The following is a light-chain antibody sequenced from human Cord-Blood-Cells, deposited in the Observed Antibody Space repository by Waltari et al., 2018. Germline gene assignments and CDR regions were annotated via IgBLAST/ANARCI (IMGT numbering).Light chain of an antibody. V-gene: IGKV1-39*01. Sequence: DIQMTQSPSSLSASVGDSVTITCRASQSISSYLNWYQQKPGKAPKLLIYAASSLQSGVPSRFSGSGSGTDFTLTISSLQPEEFATYDCQQSYSTPWTCGQGTKVEIK. CDR1: QSISSY. CDR2: AAS. J-gene: IGKJ1*01. CDR3: QQSYSTPWT.